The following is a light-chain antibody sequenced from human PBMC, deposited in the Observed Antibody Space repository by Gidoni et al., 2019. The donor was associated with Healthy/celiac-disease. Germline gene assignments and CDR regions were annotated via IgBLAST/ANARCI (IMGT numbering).Light chain of an antibody. CDR2: DAS. J-gene: IGKJ5*01. CDR3: QQYDNLPSIT. V-gene: IGKV1-33*01. CDR1: QDISNY. Sequence: DIQMTQSPSSLSASVGDRVTITCQASQDISNYLNWYQQKPGKAPKLLIYDASNLETGVPSRFSGSGSGTDFTFTISSLQAEDIATYYCQQYDNLPSITFGQXTRLEIK.